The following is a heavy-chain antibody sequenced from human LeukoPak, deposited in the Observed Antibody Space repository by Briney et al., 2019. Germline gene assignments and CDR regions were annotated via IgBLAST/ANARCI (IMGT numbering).Heavy chain of an antibody. CDR1: GFTFRSYA. V-gene: IGHV3-30*04. J-gene: IGHJ1*01. CDR3: ARDRDSSGLN. Sequence: GSLRLSCAASGFTFRSYAMHWVRQAPGKGLEWVAVISYDGNNKYYADSVKGRFTISRDNSKNTLYLQMNSLRAEDTAVYYCARDRDSSGLNWGQGTLVTVSS. CDR2: ISYDGNNK. D-gene: IGHD6-19*01.